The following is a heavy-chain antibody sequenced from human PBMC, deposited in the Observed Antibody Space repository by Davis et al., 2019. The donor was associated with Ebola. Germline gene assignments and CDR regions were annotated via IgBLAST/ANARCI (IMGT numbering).Heavy chain of an antibody. D-gene: IGHD3-10*01. V-gene: IGHV1-69*13. CDR3: ARGITMVRGVTWFDP. Sequence: AASVKVSCKASGGTFSSYAINWVRQAPGQGLEWMGGIIPIFGTPHYAQKFQGRVTITADESTSAAYMELSSLRSEDTAVYYCARGITMVRGVTWFDPWGQGTLVTVSS. CDR1: GGTFSSYA. CDR2: IIPIFGTP. J-gene: IGHJ5*02.